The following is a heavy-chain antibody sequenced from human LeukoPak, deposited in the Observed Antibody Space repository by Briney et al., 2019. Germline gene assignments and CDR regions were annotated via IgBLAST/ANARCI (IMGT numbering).Heavy chain of an antibody. CDR2: INPNSGGT. CDR3: ARDRGAVAGYYYYYYGMDV. Sequence: ASVKVSCRASGYTFTGYYMHWVRQAPGQGLEWMGWINPNSGGTNYAQKFQGRVTMTRDTSISTAYMELSRVRSDDTAVYYCARDRGAVAGYYYYYYGMDVWGQGTTVTVSS. CDR1: GYTFTGYY. J-gene: IGHJ6*02. V-gene: IGHV1-2*02. D-gene: IGHD6-19*01.